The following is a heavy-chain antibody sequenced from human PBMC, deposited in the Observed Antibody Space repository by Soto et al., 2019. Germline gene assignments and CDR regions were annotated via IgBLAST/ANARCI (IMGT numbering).Heavy chain of an antibody. J-gene: IGHJ5*02. CDR2: IIPIFGTA. CDR1: GGTFSSYA. Sequence: SVKVSCKASGGTFSSYAISWVRQAPGQGLEWMGGIIPIFGTANYAQKFQGRVTITADKSTSTAYMELSSLRSEDTAVYYCAREVLGDYDFWSGYFNWFDPWGQGTLVTVSS. V-gene: IGHV1-69*06. CDR3: AREVLGDYDFWSGYFNWFDP. D-gene: IGHD3-3*01.